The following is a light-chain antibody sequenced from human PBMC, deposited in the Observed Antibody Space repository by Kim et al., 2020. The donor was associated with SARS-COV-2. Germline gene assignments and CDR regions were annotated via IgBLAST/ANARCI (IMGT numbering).Light chain of an antibody. J-gene: IGLJ1*01. CDR1: GVDVGNYSP. CDR3: SSYAGSNNYV. Sequence: GQSVTTPCTGTGVDVGNYSPDSWYQQHPGKAPKLMIYEVTKRPSGVPDRFSGSKSGNTASLTVSGLQAEDEAEYYCSSYAGSNNYVSGTGTKVTVL. CDR2: EVT. V-gene: IGLV2-8*01.